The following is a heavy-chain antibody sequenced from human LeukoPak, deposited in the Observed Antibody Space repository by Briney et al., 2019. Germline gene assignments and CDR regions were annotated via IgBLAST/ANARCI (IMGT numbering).Heavy chain of an antibody. CDR3: ARDALTYGSGSYGDY. J-gene: IGHJ4*02. CDR1: GFTFSSYA. V-gene: IGHV3-7*01. CDR2: IKQDGSET. Sequence: GGSLRLSCAASGFTFSSYAMTWVRQAPGKGLEWVAIIKQDGSETYYVDSVKGRFTISRDNAKSSLYLQMNSLRAEDTAVYYCARDALTYGSGSYGDYWGQGTLVTVSS. D-gene: IGHD3-10*01.